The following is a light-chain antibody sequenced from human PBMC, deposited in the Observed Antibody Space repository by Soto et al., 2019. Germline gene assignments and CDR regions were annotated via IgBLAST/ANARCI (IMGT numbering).Light chain of an antibody. CDR2: TAS. J-gene: IGKJ1*01. V-gene: IGKV1-8*01. CDR3: HQYLIYPQT. Sequence: AIRMTQSPSSLSASTGDRVTITCRASQDIGSYLAWYQQRPGKAPRLLIYTASTLQTVVPPRFSGSGSGPDFTLTVSYLMSEDFATYYCHQYLIYPQTFGQGTKVDIK. CDR1: QDIGSY.